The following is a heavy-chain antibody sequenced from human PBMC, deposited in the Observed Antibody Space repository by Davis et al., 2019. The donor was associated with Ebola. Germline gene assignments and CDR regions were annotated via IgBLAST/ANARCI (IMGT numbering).Heavy chain of an antibody. J-gene: IGHJ4*02. CDR1: GGSTSSYY. V-gene: IGHV4-34*01. Sequence: SETLSLTCTLPGGSTSSYYWSWTRQPPGKGLEWIGEINHSGSTNYNPSLKSRVTISVDTSKNQFSLKLSSVTAADTAVYYCARRRIATRPIDYWGQGTLVTVSS. CDR3: ARRRIATRPIDY. CDR2: INHSGST. D-gene: IGHD6-6*01.